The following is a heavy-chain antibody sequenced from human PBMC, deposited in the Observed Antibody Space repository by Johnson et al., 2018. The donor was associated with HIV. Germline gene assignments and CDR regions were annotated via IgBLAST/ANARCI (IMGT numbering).Heavy chain of an antibody. CDR3: TRDRATGRGRSAFDI. CDR2: IRSKAYGGTT. Sequence: VQLVESGGGLVQPGRSLRLSCTASGFTFGDYAMSWVRQAPGKGLEWVGFIRSKAYGGTTEYAASVKGRFTISRDDSKSIAYLQMNSLKTEDTAVYYCTRDRATGRGRSAFDIWGQGTMVTVAS. D-gene: IGHD1-14*01. J-gene: IGHJ3*02. CDR1: GFTFGDYA. V-gene: IGHV3-49*04.